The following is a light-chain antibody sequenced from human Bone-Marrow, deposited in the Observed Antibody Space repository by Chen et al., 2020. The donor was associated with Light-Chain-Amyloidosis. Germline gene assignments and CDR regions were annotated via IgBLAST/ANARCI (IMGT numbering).Light chain of an antibody. Sequence: SYELTQPPSVSLSPGQTAKITCSGDDLPTKYAYWYQQKPGKGPVLVIHRDTERPSGISERFSGSISGTTATLTISGVQAEDEADYHCQSADSSGTYEVIFGGGTKLTVL. J-gene: IGLJ2*01. CDR2: RDT. CDR1: DLPTKY. CDR3: QSADSSGTYEVI. V-gene: IGLV3-25*03.